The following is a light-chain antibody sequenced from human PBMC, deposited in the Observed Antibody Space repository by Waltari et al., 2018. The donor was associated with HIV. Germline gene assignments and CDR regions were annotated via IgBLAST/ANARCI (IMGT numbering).Light chain of an antibody. CDR2: GAS. Sequence: EIVMTQSPATLSVSPGERVTLSCRASQHVITNLAWYQQKFGQDPRLLIYGASTRATGIPARFSGGGSGTEFTLTISSLQSEDFAIYYCQQYNNWPRTFGQGTKVEVK. V-gene: IGKV3-15*01. CDR3: QQYNNWPRT. J-gene: IGKJ1*01. CDR1: QHVITN.